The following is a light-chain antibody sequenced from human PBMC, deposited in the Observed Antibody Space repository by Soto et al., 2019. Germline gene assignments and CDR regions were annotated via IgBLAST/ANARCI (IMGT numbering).Light chain of an antibody. J-gene: IGKJ3*01. CDR1: QSVSSSY. V-gene: IGKV3-20*01. Sequence: IVLTQSPGTLSLSPGERATLSCRASQSVSSSYLAWYQQKPGQAPRFLIYGASSRATGTPDRFSGSGSGTDFTLTISRLEPEDFAVYYCQLYGASPPGQITFGPGTKVETK. CDR2: GAS. CDR3: QLYGASPPGQIT.